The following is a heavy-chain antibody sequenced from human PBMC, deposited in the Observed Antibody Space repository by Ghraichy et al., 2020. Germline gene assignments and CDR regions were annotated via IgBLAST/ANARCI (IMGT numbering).Heavy chain of an antibody. CDR3: ARQEAVAGTGEFDY. D-gene: IGHD6-19*01. J-gene: IGHJ4*02. CDR1: GGSISSYY. CDR2: IYYSGST. V-gene: IGHV4-59*01. Sequence: SETLSLTCTVSGGSISSYYWSWIRQPPGKGLEWIGYIYYSGSTNYNPSLKSRVTISVDTSKNQFSLKLSSVTAADTAVYYCARQEAVAGTGEFDYWGQGTLVTVSS.